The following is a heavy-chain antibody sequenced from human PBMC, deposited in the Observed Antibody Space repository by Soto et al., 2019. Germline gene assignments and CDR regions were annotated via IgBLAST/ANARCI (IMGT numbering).Heavy chain of an antibody. J-gene: IGHJ6*02. CDR2: ISYDGSNK. CDR1: GFTFSSYG. Sequence: QVQLVESGGGVVQPGRSLRLSCAASGFTFSSYGMHWVRQAPGKGLEWVAVISYDGSNKYYADSVKGRFTISRDNSKNTRYLQMNSLRAEDTAVYYCAKESGYGSGNMDVWGQGTTVTVSS. CDR3: AKESGYGSGNMDV. D-gene: IGHD3-10*01. V-gene: IGHV3-30*18.